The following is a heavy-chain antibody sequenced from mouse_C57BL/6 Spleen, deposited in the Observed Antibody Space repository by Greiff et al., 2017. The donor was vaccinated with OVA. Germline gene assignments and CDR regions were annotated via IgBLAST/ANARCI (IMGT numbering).Heavy chain of an antibody. CDR2: IYPGDGDT. Sequence: VQLQQSGPELVKPGASVKISCKASGYAFSSSWMNWVKQRPGKGLEWIGRIYPGDGDTNYNGKLKGKATLTADKSSSKAYMQISSLTSEDSAVYFGARSKDGYYVSFDYWGQGTTLTVSS. V-gene: IGHV1-82*01. CDR1: GYAFSSSW. CDR3: ARSKDGYYVSFDY. D-gene: IGHD2-3*01. J-gene: IGHJ2*01.